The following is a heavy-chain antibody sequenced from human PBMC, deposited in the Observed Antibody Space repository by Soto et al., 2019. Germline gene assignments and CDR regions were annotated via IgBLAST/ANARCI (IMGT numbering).Heavy chain of an antibody. D-gene: IGHD6-13*01. CDR3: ARDKGAAPYYYYYGMDV. CDR1: GGSISSYY. CDR2: IYYSGST. J-gene: IGHJ6*02. Sequence: PSETLSLTCTVSGGSISSYYWSWIRQPPGKGLVWIGYIYYSGSTNYNPSLKSRVTISVDTSKNQFSLKLSSVTAADTAVYYCARDKGAAPYYYYYGMDVWGQGTTVTVSS. V-gene: IGHV4-59*01.